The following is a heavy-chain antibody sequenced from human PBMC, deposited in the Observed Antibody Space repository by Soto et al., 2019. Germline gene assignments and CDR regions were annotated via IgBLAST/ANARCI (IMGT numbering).Heavy chain of an antibody. J-gene: IGHJ5*02. V-gene: IGHV3-11*01. CDR2: ISNSGGTI. D-gene: IGHD6-19*01. CDR1: GFRFSDYY. CDR3: ARGIAVAGTYWFDT. Sequence: AGGSLRLPCAASGFRFSDYYMSWIRPAPGKGLEWVSYISNSGGTIYYADSVKGRFTISRDNAKNSLYLQMNSLRAEDTAVYHCARGIAVAGTYWFDTWGQGTLVTVSS.